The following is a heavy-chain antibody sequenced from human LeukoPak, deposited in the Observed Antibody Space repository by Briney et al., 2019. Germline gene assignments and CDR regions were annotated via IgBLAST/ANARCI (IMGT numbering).Heavy chain of an antibody. Sequence: GGSLRLSCAASGFTFSSYSMNWVRQAPGKGLEWVSSISSSSSYIYYADSVKGRFTISRDNAKNSLYLQMNSLRAEDTAVYYCAHFLRRDSSDYGRWGQGTLVTVSS. V-gene: IGHV3-21*01. J-gene: IGHJ4*02. D-gene: IGHD3-22*01. CDR2: ISSSSSYI. CDR3: AHFLRRDSSDYGR. CDR1: GFTFSSYS.